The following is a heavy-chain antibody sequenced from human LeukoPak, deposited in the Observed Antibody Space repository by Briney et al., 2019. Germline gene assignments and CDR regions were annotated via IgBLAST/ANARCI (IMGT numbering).Heavy chain of an antibody. CDR2: IYYSGST. CDR3: ARGRKFGELSRWFDP. J-gene: IGHJ5*02. D-gene: IGHD3-10*01. Sequence: SETLSLTCTVSGGSISSYYWSWIRQPPGKGLEWIGYIYYSGSTNYNPSLKSRVTISVDTSKNQFSLKLSSVTAADTAVYYCARGRKFGELSRWFDPWGQGTLVTVSS. CDR1: GGSISSYY. V-gene: IGHV4-59*12.